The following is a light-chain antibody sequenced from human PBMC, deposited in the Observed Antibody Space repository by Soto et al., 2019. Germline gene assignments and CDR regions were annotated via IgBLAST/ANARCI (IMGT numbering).Light chain of an antibody. V-gene: IGKV4-1*01. CDR2: WAS. Sequence: DIVMTQSPDSLAVSLGERATINCKSSQSLLHLAWYQQKPGQPPKLLVYWASTRESGVPDRFSGSGSGTEFTLTISSLQAEDVAVYYCQQHYTTPVTFGQGTKVEIK. CDR1: QSLLH. CDR3: QQHYTTPVT. J-gene: IGKJ1*01.